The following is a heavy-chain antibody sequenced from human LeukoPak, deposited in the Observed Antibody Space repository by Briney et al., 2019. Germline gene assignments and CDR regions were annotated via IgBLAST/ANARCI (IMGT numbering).Heavy chain of an antibody. D-gene: IGHD2-15*01. CDR1: GFSFRNYW. J-gene: IGHJ4*02. Sequence: GGSLRLSCAASGFSFRNYWMGWLRQAPGKGLEWVANTKPDGSAEYYADSVRGRFTASRDNANNLLYLQMNRLRAEDTAVYYCARDGGLHTNFDYWGQGTLLTVSS. CDR3: ARDGGLHTNFDY. V-gene: IGHV3-7*01. CDR2: TKPDGSAE.